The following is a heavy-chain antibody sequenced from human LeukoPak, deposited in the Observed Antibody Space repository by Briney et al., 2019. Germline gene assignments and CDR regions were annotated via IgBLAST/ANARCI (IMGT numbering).Heavy chain of an antibody. V-gene: IGHV1-2*02. Sequence: ASVKVSCKASGYTFTGYYMHWVRQAPGQGLEWMGWINPNSGGTNYAQKFQGRVTMTRDTSISTAYMELSRLRSDDTAVYYCARVSHVVVAATPAHGAFDIWGQGTMVTVSS. CDR3: ARVSHVVVAATPAHGAFDI. J-gene: IGHJ3*02. CDR1: GYTFTGYY. D-gene: IGHD2-15*01. CDR2: INPNSGGT.